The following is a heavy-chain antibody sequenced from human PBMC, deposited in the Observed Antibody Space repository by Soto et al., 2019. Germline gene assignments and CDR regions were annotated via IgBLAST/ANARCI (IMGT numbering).Heavy chain of an antibody. D-gene: IGHD6-6*01. V-gene: IGHV5-51*01. J-gene: IGHJ6*02. CDR2: IYPGDSDT. Sequence: GESLKISCKGCGYSFTSYLIGWVCPMPGKGLERMGIIYPGDSDTRYSPSFQGQVTISAYKSIRTAYLQWRSVKASDTAMYYCARHGSFSIAGSVYYYGMDVWGQGTTVTVSS. CDR1: GYSFTSYL. CDR3: ARHGSFSIAGSVYYYGMDV.